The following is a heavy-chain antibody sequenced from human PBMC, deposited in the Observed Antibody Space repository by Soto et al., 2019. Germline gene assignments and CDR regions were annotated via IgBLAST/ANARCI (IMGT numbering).Heavy chain of an antibody. J-gene: IGHJ4*02. Sequence: PGESLKISCKGSGYNFAGYWIAWVRQMPGKGLELMGIIYPSDSDTRYRPSFQGQVTISADKSISSAYLQWSSLRAPDTAMYYCARGGVSTRTFDYWGQGTPVTVS. CDR2: IYPSDSDT. D-gene: IGHD3-3*01. CDR3: ARGGVSTRTFDY. V-gene: IGHV5-51*01. CDR1: GYNFAGYW.